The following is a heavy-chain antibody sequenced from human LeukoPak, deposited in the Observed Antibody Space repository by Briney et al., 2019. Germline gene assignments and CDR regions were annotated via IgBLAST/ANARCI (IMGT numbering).Heavy chain of an antibody. Sequence: ASVKVSCKASGYTFTSYDINWVRQATGQGLEWMGWMNPTSGNTGYAQKLQGRVTMTRNTYISTAYMEMSSLRSEVTAVYYCARGLGPTYDYIWGSYRPSAEYFQHWGQGTLVTVSS. V-gene: IGHV1-8*01. CDR2: MNPTSGNT. D-gene: IGHD3-16*02. J-gene: IGHJ1*01. CDR3: ARGLGPTYDYIWGSYRPSAEYFQH. CDR1: GYTFTSYD.